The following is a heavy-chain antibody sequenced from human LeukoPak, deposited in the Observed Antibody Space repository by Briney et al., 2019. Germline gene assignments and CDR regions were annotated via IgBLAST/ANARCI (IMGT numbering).Heavy chain of an antibody. J-gene: IGHJ5*02. CDR3: ARGNGKVGGRLDP. CDR1: GFTFSSYA. D-gene: IGHD4-17*01. Sequence: GGSLRLSCAASGFTFSSYAMSWVRQAPGKGLEWVSAISGSGGSTYYADSMGGRFTISRDHSKNTLYLQMTNLRVDDTAIYYCARGNGKVGGRLDPWGQGTRVTVSS. CDR2: ISGSGGST. V-gene: IGHV3-23*01.